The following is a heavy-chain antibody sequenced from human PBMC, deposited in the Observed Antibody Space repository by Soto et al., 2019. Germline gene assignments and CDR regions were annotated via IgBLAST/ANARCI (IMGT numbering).Heavy chain of an antibody. CDR1: GFTFSSYG. V-gene: IGHV3-33*01. J-gene: IGHJ6*02. Sequence: GGSLRLSCAASGFTFSSYGMHWVRQAPGKGLEWVAVIWYDGSNKYYADSVKGRFTISRDNSKNTLYLQRNSLRAEDTAVYYCARAFGFLTGSGYYYYGMDVWGQGTTVTVSS. D-gene: IGHD3-9*01. CDR3: ARAFGFLTGSGYYYYGMDV. CDR2: IWYDGSNK.